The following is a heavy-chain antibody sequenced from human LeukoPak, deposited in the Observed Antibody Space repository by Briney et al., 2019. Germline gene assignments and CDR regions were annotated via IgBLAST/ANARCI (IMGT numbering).Heavy chain of an antibody. CDR3: AKSLLTGYSSSWPLYYFDY. Sequence: PGGSLRLSXAASGFTFSSYAMSWVRQTPGKGLEWLSAISGSGGSTYYADSVKGRFTISRDNSKNTLYLQMNSLRAEDTAVYYCAKSLLTGYSSSWPLYYFDYWGQGTLVTVSS. CDR2: ISGSGGST. V-gene: IGHV3-23*01. J-gene: IGHJ4*02. D-gene: IGHD6-13*01. CDR1: GFTFSSYA.